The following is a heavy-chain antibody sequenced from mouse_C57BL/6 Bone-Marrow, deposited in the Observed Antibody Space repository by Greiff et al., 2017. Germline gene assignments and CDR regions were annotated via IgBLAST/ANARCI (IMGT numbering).Heavy chain of an antibody. CDR1: GFTFSSYA. J-gene: IGHJ2*01. V-gene: IGHV5-4*01. Sequence: EVQGVESGGGLVKPGGSLKLSCAASGFTFSSYAMSWVRQTPEKRLEWVATISDGGSYTYYPDNVKGRFTISRDNAKNNLYLQMSHLKSEDTAMYYCARDIGTTVAYWGQGTTLTVSS. CDR2: ISDGGSYT. CDR3: ARDIGTTVAY. D-gene: IGHD1-1*01.